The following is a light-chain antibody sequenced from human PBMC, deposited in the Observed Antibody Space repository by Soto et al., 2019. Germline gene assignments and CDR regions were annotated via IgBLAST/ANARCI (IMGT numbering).Light chain of an antibody. V-gene: IGLV2-11*01. Sequence: QSALTQPRSVSGSPGQSVTISCTGTSSDVGGYNYVSWYQQHPGKVPKLMIYDVIHRPSGVPDRLSGSKSGNTASLTISGLQAEDEADYYCCSYAGSYSLYVFGTGTKITVL. CDR1: SSDVGGYNY. J-gene: IGLJ1*01. CDR2: DVI. CDR3: CSYAGSYSLYV.